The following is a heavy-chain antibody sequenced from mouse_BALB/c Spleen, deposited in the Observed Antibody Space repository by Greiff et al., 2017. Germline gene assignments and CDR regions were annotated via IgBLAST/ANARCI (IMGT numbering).Heavy chain of an antibody. J-gene: IGHJ4*01. CDR2: ISSGSSTI. V-gene: IGHV5-17*02. Sequence: EVQLVESGGGLVQPGGSRKLSCAASGFTFSSFGMHWVRQAPEKGLEWVAYISSGSSTIYYADTVKGRFTISRDNPKNTLFLQMTSLRSEDTAMYYCAREFFYDYYAMDYWGQGTSVTVS. CDR1: GFTFSSFG. D-gene: IGHD1-1*01. CDR3: AREFFYDYYAMDY.